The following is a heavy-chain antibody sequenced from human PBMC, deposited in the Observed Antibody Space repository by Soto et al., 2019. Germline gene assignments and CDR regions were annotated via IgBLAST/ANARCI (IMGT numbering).Heavy chain of an antibody. CDR1: GGSISSYY. V-gene: IGHV4-59*01. Sequence: SETLSLTCTVPGGSISSYYWSWIRQPPGKGLEWIGYIYYSGSTNYNPSLKSRVTISVDTSKNQFSLKLSSVTAADTAVYYCASFDYGDYGVAFDIWGQGTMVTVSS. J-gene: IGHJ3*02. CDR2: IYYSGST. D-gene: IGHD4-17*01. CDR3: ASFDYGDYGVAFDI.